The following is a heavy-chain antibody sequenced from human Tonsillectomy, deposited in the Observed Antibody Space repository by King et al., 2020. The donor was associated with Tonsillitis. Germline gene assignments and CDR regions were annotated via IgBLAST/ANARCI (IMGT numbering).Heavy chain of an antibody. CDR1: GGSISSYY. D-gene: IGHD1-26*01. J-gene: IGHJ4*02. CDR2: IYTSGTT. Sequence: QLQESGPGLVKPSETLTLTCTVSGGSISSYYWNWIRQPAGKGLEWIGRIYTSGTTNYNPSLKSRVTVSLNTSKNQFFLKLSSVTAADTAVYYCARGVGSGSYYGGLDYWGQGTLVTVSS. CDR3: ARGVGSGSYYGGLDY. V-gene: IGHV4-4*07.